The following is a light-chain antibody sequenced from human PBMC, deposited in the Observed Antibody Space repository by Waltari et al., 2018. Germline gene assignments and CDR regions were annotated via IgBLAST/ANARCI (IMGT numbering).Light chain of an antibody. V-gene: IGKV1-5*03. CDR1: ESINSW. J-gene: IGKJ1*01. Sequence: DIQMTQSPSTLSAFVGDTVTITCRASESINSWLAWYQEKPGKAPKLLIQKASNLESVVPSRFSGSGSGTEFTLTISSLQADDFASYYCQQYRISPWTFGQGTKVEI. CDR2: KAS. CDR3: QQYRISPWT.